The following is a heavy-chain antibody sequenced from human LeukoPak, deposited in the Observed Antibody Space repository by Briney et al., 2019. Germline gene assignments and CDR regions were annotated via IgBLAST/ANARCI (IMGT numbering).Heavy chain of an antibody. CDR3: ARSATYYDFWSGYRGAFDI. CDR1: GYTFTGYY. CDR2: INPNSGGT. J-gene: IGHJ3*02. V-gene: IGHV1-2*02. D-gene: IGHD3-3*01. Sequence: ASVKVSCKASGYTFTGYYMHWVRQAPGQGLEWMGWINPNSGGTNYAQKFQGRVTMTRDTSISTAYMELSRLRSDDTAVYYCARSATYYDFWSGYRGAFDIWGQGTMVTVSS.